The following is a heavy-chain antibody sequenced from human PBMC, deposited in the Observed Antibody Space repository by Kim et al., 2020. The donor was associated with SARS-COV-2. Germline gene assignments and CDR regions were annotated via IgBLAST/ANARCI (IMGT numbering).Heavy chain of an antibody. Sequence: GGSLRLSCATSGFAFSDSPLHWVRQSPGTGLEWVALISSDGTQKNYANSVRGRFTISRDISKRTLFLQMNSLRPEDTAVYYCATDWAASSSGTYAFDFWG. CDR1: GFAFSDSP. CDR2: ISSDGTQK. J-gene: IGHJ4*01. D-gene: IGHD3-10*01. CDR3: ATDWAASSSGTYAFDF. V-gene: IGHV3-30*04.